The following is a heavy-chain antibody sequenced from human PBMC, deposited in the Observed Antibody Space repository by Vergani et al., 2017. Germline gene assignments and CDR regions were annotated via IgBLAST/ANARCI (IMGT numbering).Heavy chain of an antibody. D-gene: IGHD6-13*01. J-gene: IGHJ4*02. Sequence: QVQLVESGGGLVKPGGSLRLSCAASGFTFSSYGMHWVRQAPGKGLEWVAVIWYDGSNKYYADSVKGRFTISRDNSKNTLYLQMNSLRAEDTAVYYCASIAAAGNFDYWGQGTLVTVSS. CDR1: GFTFSSYG. CDR2: IWYDGSNK. CDR3: ASIAAAGNFDY. V-gene: IGHV3-33*01.